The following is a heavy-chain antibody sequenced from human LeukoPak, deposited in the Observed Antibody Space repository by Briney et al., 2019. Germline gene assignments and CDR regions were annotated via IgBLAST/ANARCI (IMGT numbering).Heavy chain of an antibody. V-gene: IGHV4-34*01. Sequence: SETLSLTCAVYGGSFSGYYWSWIRQPPGKGLEWIGEINHSGSTNYNPSLKSRVTISVDTSKNQFSLKLSSVTAADTAVYYCASSKGTYYYDSSGILDAFDIWGQGTMVTVSS. CDR2: INHSGST. D-gene: IGHD3-22*01. CDR1: GGSFSGYY. CDR3: ASSKGTYYYDSSGILDAFDI. J-gene: IGHJ3*02.